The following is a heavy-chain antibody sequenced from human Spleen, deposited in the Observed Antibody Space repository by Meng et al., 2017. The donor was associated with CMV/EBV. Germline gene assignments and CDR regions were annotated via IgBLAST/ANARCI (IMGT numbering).Heavy chain of an antibody. D-gene: IGHD2-2*01. CDR1: GYTFTGYY. CDR2: INPNSGGI. Sequence: ASVKVSCKASGYTFTGYYIHWVRQAPGQGFEWMGWINPNSGGINYARKFQGRVTMTRDTSINTAYVGLSRLTSDDTAVYYCARRGRYCSSTSCSDFDYWGQGTLVTVSS. J-gene: IGHJ4*02. CDR3: ARRGRYCSSTSCSDFDY. V-gene: IGHV1-2*02.